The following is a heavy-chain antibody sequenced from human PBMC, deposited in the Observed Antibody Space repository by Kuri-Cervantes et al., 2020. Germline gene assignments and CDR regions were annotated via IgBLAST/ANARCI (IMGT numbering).Heavy chain of an antibody. Sequence: GESLKISCAASGFTFNNRIMHWVRQAPGKGLEWVAVASSDGTTKAYADSVKGRFTISKDNSKNTLSLQLDSLRDDDTAVYYCARDIGYQAAPVFQHWGQGTLVTVSS. D-gene: IGHD3-22*01. J-gene: IGHJ1*01. CDR1: GFTFNNRI. CDR2: ASSDGTTK. V-gene: IGHV3-30-3*01. CDR3: ARDIGYQAAPVFQH.